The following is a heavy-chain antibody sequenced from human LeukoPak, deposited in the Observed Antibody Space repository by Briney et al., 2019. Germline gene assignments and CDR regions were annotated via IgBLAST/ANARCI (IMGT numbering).Heavy chain of an antibody. J-gene: IGHJ3*01. CDR3: SSWGVFDV. CDR2: IKPDGSKT. Sequence: GGSLRLSCAASGFSFSRYWVHWVRQAPGKGLVWVANIKPDGSKTNYADSVKGRFTVSRDNAKNTLYLQMNSLRAEDTAVYYCSSWGVFDVWGQGTTVTVSS. CDR1: GFSFSRYW. D-gene: IGHD3-16*01. V-gene: IGHV3-74*01.